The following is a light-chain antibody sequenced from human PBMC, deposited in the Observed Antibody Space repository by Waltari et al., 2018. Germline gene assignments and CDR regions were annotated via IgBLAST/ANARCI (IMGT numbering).Light chain of an antibody. Sequence: DIQMTQSPPSVSASVGDRVSTSCRASQDVRTWLAWYQQKPGKPPNLLIYGSSTLQSGVPSRFSGSGSGTDFTLTINGLQPEDFASYFCQQTDSFPLTFGGGTKVEIK. CDR3: QQTDSFPLT. V-gene: IGKV1-12*01. CDR2: GSS. J-gene: IGKJ4*01. CDR1: QDVRTW.